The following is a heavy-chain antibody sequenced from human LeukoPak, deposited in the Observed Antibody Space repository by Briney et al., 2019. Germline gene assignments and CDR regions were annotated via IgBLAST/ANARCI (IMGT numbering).Heavy chain of an antibody. Sequence: PSETLSLTCAVYGGSFSGYYWSWIRHPPGKGLEWIGEINHSGSTNYNPSLKSRVTISVDTSKNQFSLKLSSVTAADTAVYYCARGRRSKRLDYWGQGTLVTVSS. D-gene: IGHD6-25*01. CDR1: GGSFSGYY. CDR3: ARGRRSKRLDY. CDR2: INHSGST. J-gene: IGHJ4*02. V-gene: IGHV4-34*01.